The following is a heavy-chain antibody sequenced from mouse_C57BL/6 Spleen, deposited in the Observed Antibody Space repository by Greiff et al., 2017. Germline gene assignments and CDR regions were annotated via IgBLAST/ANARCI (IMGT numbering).Heavy chain of an antibody. Sequence: VQLQQPGSELRSPGSSVKLSCKDFDSEVFPIAYMSWVRQKPGHGLEWIGGILPSIGSTIYGEKFEDKATLDADTLSNTAYLELNSLTSEYSAIYYCERSYYDCSDGYYFDYWGQGTTLTVSS. J-gene: IGHJ2*01. CDR1: DSEVFPIAY. CDR2: ILPSIGST. V-gene: IGHV15-2*01. CDR3: ERSYYDCSDGYYFDY. D-gene: IGHD2-4*01.